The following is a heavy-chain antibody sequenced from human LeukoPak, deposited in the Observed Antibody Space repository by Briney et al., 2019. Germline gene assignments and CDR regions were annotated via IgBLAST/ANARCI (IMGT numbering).Heavy chain of an antibody. CDR1: GGSISSYY. CDR3: ARDFLDLYSGSYPQHGAFDI. V-gene: IGHV4-59*01. J-gene: IGHJ3*02. Sequence: PSETLSLTCTVSGGSISSYYWSWIRQPPGKGLEWIGYIYYSGSTNYNPSLKSRVTISVDTSKSQFSLKLSSVTAADTAVYYCARDFLDLYSGSYPQHGAFDIWGQGTMVTVSS. CDR2: IYYSGST. D-gene: IGHD1-26*01.